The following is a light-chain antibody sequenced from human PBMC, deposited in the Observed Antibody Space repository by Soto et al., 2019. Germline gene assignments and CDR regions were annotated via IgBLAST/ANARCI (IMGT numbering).Light chain of an antibody. Sequence: IQLTQSPSSLSASVGDRVTITCRASQGINSFLAWYQQKPGEAPKLLIYAASSLQSGVPSRFSGSGSGTEFTLTIRSLQPDDIATYYCQQYSSYSAWTFGEGTKVDIK. J-gene: IGKJ1*01. CDR2: AAS. CDR1: QGINSF. V-gene: IGKV1-9*01. CDR3: QQYSSYSAWT.